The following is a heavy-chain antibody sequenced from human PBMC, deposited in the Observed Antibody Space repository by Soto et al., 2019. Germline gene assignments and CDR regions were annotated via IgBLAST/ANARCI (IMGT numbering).Heavy chain of an antibody. J-gene: IGHJ6*02. CDR3: TRYYDFWSGYPDNYYYYGMDV. CDR2: IRSKAYGGTT. D-gene: IGHD3-3*01. V-gene: IGHV3-49*03. Sequence: GGSLRLSCTASGFTFGDYAMSWFRQAPGKGLEWVGFIRSKAYGGTTEYAASVKGRFTISRDDSKSIAYLQMNSLKTEDTAVYYCTRYYDFWSGYPDNYYYYGMDVWGQGTTVTVSS. CDR1: GFTFGDYA.